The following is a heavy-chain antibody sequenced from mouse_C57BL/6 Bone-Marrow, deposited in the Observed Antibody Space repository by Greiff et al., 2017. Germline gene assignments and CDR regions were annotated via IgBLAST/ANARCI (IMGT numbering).Heavy chain of an antibody. V-gene: IGHV1-55*01. CDR3: ARRSIDDGYYGNAMDY. CDR2: IYPGSGST. CDR1: GYTFTSYW. J-gene: IGHJ4*01. Sequence: VQLQQPGAELVKPGASVKMSCKASGYTFTSYWITWVKQRPGQGLEWIGDIYPGSGSTNYNEKFKSKATLTVDTSSSTAYMQLSSLTSEDSAVYYGARRSIDDGYYGNAMDYWGQGTSVTVSS. D-gene: IGHD2-3*01.